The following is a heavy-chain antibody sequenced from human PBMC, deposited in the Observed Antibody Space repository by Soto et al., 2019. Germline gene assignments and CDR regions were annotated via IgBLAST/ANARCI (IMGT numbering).Heavy chain of an antibody. Sequence: XETLSLTCTVAGFSITSGTYYWGWIRQPPGKGLEWIGTIYYTGSTYYDPSLKSRVTISVDTSKNQFSLKLTSVTAADTAVYYCALSSGKLLWFGEPFSGSGFDHWGQGTLVTVSS. D-gene: IGHD3-10*01. V-gene: IGHV4-39*01. CDR2: IYYTGST. CDR1: GFSITSGTYY. CDR3: ALSSGKLLWFGEPFSGSGFDH. J-gene: IGHJ5*02.